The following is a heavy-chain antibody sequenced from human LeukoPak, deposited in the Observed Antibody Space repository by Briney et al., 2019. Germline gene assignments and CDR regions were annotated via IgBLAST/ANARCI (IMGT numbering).Heavy chain of an antibody. D-gene: IGHD3-22*01. J-gene: IGHJ4*02. CDR1: VNSFTSYW. CDR2: IYPGDSDT. V-gene: IGHV5-51*01. Sequence: GESLKISCKCSVNSFTSYWIGWVRQMPGKGLEWMRIIYPGDSDTRYSPSFQGQVTISADKSISTAYLQWSSLKASDTAMYYCARSRAYYYDSSDTTGYFVYWGQRTLVTVSS. CDR3: ARSRAYYYDSSDTTGYFVY.